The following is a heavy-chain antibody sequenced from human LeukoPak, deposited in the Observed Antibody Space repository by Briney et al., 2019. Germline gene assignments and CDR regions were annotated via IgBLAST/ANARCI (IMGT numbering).Heavy chain of an antibody. CDR3: ARDPMIDY. J-gene: IGHJ4*02. CDR2: INQDGSEK. CDR1: GFTFSSFL. D-gene: IGHD3-22*01. Sequence: PGGSLRLSCAASGFTFSSFLMSWVRQAPGKGLEWLANINQDGSEKYYVDSVKGRFTISRDNAKNSLFLQMNSRRAEDTAVYYCARDPMIDYWGQGTLVTVSS. V-gene: IGHV3-7*01.